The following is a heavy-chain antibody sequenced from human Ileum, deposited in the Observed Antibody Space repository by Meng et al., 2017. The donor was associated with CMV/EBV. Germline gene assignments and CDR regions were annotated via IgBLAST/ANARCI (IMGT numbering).Heavy chain of an antibody. CDR2: VKSETDGATT. CDR3: TRLTIFGVVTHGMDV. CDR1: GFTFTSAW. V-gene: IGHV3-15*01. D-gene: IGHD3-3*01. Sequence: GGSLRLSCVASGFTFTSAWMSWVRQAPGQGLEWVGRVKSETDGATTDYAAPVKGRFTISRDDSKNTLYLQMNSLKSEDTAVYHCTRLTIFGVVTHGMDVWGQGTTVT. J-gene: IGHJ6*02.